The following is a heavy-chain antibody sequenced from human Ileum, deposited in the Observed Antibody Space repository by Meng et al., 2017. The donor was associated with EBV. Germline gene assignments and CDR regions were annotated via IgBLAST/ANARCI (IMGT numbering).Heavy chain of an antibody. J-gene: IGHJ5*02. D-gene: IGHD5-18*01. Sequence: QVQLEQRGAGLLKPSETLSLTCDVSGGSFNAYYWTWIRQSPGGGLEWIGEIFHSGHTNYNPSLESRVSMSVATSKKQFSLLLSSVTAADSGLYFCARGREYTGQLDLWGLGTLVTASS. CDR2: IFHSGHT. CDR3: ARGREYTGQLDL. V-gene: IGHV4-34*02. CDR1: GGSFNAYY.